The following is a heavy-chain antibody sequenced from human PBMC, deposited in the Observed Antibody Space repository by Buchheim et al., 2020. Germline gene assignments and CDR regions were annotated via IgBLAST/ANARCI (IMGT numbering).Heavy chain of an antibody. CDR2: IYYSWST. CDR3: ARGRNDYGDYGVGYYFDY. V-gene: IGHV4-30-4*01. CDR1: GGSISSGDYY. J-gene: IGHJ4*02. D-gene: IGHD4-17*01. Sequence: QVQLQESGPGLVKPSQPLSLTCTVSGGSISSGDYYWSWIRQPPGKGLEWIGYIYYSWSTYYNPSLKSRVTISVDTSKNQFSLKLSSVTAADTAVYYCARGRNDYGDYGVGYYFDYWGQGTL.